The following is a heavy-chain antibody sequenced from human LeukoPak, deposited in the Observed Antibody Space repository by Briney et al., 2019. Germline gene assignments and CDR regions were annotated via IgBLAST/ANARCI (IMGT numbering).Heavy chain of an antibody. CDR1: GGSVINTNW. CDR3: AREGGFYRPLDY. J-gene: IGHJ4*02. D-gene: IGHD3-3*01. Sequence: SGTLSLTCGVSGGSVINTNWWTWVRQLPGKGLEWIGEVHLDGRTNYNPSLESRLTMSVDVSENQVSLKLTSVTAADTAVYYRAREGGFYRPLDYSGQGTLVTVSS. CDR2: VHLDGRT. V-gene: IGHV4-4*02.